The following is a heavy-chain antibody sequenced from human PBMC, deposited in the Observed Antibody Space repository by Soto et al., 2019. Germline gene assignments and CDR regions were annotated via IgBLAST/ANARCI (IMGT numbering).Heavy chain of an antibody. Sequence: QVQLVQSGAEVKKPGSSVKVSCKASGGTFSSYAISWVRQAPGQGLEWMGVIIPIFGTANYAQKFQGRVTITADESTSTAYMELSSQRSEDTAVYYCARGRVIAAAGLSYYYYGMDVWGQGTTFTVSS. CDR2: IIPIFGTA. D-gene: IGHD6-13*01. CDR3: ARGRVIAAAGLSYYYYGMDV. V-gene: IGHV1-69*01. J-gene: IGHJ6*02. CDR1: GGTFSSYA.